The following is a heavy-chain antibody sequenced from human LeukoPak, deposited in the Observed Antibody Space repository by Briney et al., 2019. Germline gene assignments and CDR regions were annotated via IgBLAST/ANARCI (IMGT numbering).Heavy chain of an antibody. CDR2: INPNSGGT. CDR3: ASVTYYDSSNPPGTNYYSGMDV. V-gene: IGHV1-2*02. Sequence: GASMKVSCKASGYTFTGYYMHWVRQAPGQGLEWMGWINPNSGGTNYAQKFQGRVTMTRDTSIGTAYMELSRLRSDDTAVSYCASVTYYDSSNPPGTNYYSGMDVWGQGTTVTVSS. CDR1: GYTFTGYY. J-gene: IGHJ6*02. D-gene: IGHD3-22*01.